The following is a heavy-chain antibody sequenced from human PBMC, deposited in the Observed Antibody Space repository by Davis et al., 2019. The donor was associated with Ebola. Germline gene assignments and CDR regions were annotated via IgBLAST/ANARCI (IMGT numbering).Heavy chain of an antibody. CDR1: GFIFSSYG. CDR2: IRYDGSNK. Sequence: GESLKISCAASGFIFSSYGMHWVRQAPGKGLEWVAFIRYDGSNKYYADSVKGRFTISRDNSKNTLYLQMNNLRAEDTAVYYCAKEGSRACDYWSQGTLVTVSS. V-gene: IGHV3-30*02. J-gene: IGHJ4*02. D-gene: IGHD3-10*01. CDR3: AKEGSRACDY.